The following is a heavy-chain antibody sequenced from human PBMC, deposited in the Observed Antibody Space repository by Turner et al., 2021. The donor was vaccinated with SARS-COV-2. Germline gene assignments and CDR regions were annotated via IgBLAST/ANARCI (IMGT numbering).Heavy chain of an antibody. CDR1: GFTFRNYA. CDR3: AKAGGIFADWSWLDA. V-gene: IGHV3-23*01. CDR2: ITGGGDAI. D-gene: IGHD3-3*01. Sequence: EVQLLESGGGLVQPGGSLRLSCVASGFTFRNYAMSWVRQGPGKGVEWVSSITGGGDAIIYADSGRGRFTISRDNSKSTLHLQMNSLSAEDTAVYHCAKAGGIFADWSWLDAWGQGSTVTVSS. J-gene: IGHJ6*02.